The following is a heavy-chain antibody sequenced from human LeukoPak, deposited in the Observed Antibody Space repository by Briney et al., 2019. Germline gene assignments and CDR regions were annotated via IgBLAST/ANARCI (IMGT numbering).Heavy chain of an antibody. CDR2: IRVSGST. D-gene: IGHD7-27*01. J-gene: IGHJ4*02. V-gene: IGHV3-23*01. Sequence: GGSLRLSCTTSGFTFSSYALSWVRQAPGKGLEWVSGIRVSGSTYYPDSVTGRFTISRDNSENTLYLQMSGLRAEDTAIYYCAKGTGDTAYYFDFWGQEVLVTVSS. CDR3: AKGTGDTAYYFDF. CDR1: GFTFSSYA.